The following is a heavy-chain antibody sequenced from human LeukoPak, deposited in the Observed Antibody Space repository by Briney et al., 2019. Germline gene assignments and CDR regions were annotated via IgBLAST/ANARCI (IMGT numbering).Heavy chain of an antibody. D-gene: IGHD3-22*01. V-gene: IGHV4-28*01. CDR2: IYYSGST. CDR3: AVQQYDSSGYYYVGDY. CDR1: GYSISSSNW. J-gene: IGHJ4*02. Sequence: SETLSLTCAVSGYSISSSNWWGWIRQPPGKGLEWIGYIYYSGSTYYNPSLKSRVTISVDTSKNQFSPKLSSVTAADTAVYYCAVQQYDSSGYYYVGDYWGQGTLVTVSS.